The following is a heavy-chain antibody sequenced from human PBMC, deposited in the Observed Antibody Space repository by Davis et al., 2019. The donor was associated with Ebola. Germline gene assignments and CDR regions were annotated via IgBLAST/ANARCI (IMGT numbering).Heavy chain of an antibody. V-gene: IGHV3-30*14. CDR2: ISPDGSNR. D-gene: IGHD6-19*01. Sequence: GESLKISCEVSGFSFRNYGMHWVRQAPGKGLQWVALISPDGSNRWYADSVRGRFIISRDKSNNTLYLEMNSLRVDDTAVYYCATTQWLREFDNWGQGTLVTVSS. CDR1: GFSFRNYG. CDR3: ATTQWLREFDN. J-gene: IGHJ4*02.